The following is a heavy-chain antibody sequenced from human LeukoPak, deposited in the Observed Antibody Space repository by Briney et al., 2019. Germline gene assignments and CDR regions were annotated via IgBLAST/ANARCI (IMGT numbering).Heavy chain of an antibody. J-gene: IGHJ4*02. CDR1: GFNFISYA. V-gene: IGHV3-23*01. CDR2: ISASAGIT. D-gene: IGHD1-20*01. Sequence: QSGGSLRHSYSPCGFNFISYAMPGVRQAPGTGLEWVSTISASAGITCYADSVKGRFTISRDNSQNMLYLQMDSLRVEDTAVYYCAKDWAPVSNWYGAFDYWGQGTLVTVSS. CDR3: AKDWAPVSNWYGAFDY.